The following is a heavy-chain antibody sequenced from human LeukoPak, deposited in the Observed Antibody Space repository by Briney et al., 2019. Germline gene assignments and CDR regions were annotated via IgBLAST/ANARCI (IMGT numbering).Heavy chain of an antibody. Sequence: SETLSLTCTVSGGSISSGGYYWSWIRQPPGKGLEWIGYIYYSGSTYYNPSLKSRVTISVDTSKNQFSLKLSSVTAADTAVYYCARDRLYYYGSGSYYDAFDIWGQGTMVTVSS. CDR1: GGSISSGGYY. CDR2: IYYSGST. J-gene: IGHJ3*02. CDR3: ARDRLYYYGSGSYYDAFDI. D-gene: IGHD3-10*01. V-gene: IGHV4-30-4*01.